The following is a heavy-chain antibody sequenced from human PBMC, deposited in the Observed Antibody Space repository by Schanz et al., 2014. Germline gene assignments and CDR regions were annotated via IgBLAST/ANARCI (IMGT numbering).Heavy chain of an antibody. CDR3: AKAADWPVTRFDP. J-gene: IGHJ5*02. V-gene: IGHV3-23*01. CDR1: GFTLSNYA. CDR2: LSEGGGGT. Sequence: EMRLLESGGGLAQPGGSLRLSCAASGFTLSNYAMSWVRQAPGKGLEWVSALSEGGGGTHYADSVRGRFTISSDSSKNTLYLQMSSLRADDTAVYYCAKAADWPVTRFDPWGQGTLVTVSS. D-gene: IGHD3-9*01.